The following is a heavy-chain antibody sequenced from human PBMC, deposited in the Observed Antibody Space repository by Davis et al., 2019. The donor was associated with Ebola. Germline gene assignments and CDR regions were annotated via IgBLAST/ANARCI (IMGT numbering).Heavy chain of an antibody. CDR2: ISSSSSYI. CDR1: GFTFSSYS. J-gene: IGHJ6*03. Sequence: GESLKISCAASGFTFSSYSMNWVRQAPGKGLEWVSSISSSSSYIYYADSVKGRFTISRDNAKNSLYLQMNSLRAEDTAVYYCARDTPITMIVQAGYMDVWGKGTTVTVSS. V-gene: IGHV3-21*01. CDR3: ARDTPITMIVQAGYMDV. D-gene: IGHD3-22*01.